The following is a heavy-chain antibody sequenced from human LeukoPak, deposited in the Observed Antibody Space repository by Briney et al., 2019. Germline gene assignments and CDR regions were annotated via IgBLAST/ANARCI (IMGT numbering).Heavy chain of an antibody. CDR1: GFNFRAYW. J-gene: IGHJ4*02. D-gene: IGHD2-2*01. CDR3: ARGPATNYCTSTSCYEDY. Sequence: PGGSLRLSCTTSGFNFRAYWMGWVRQAPGKGLEWVANIHQHGSKENYVDSVKGRFTISRDNAKNSLYLQMNSLRAEDTAVYYCARGPATNYCTSTSCYEDYWGQGTLVTVSS. V-gene: IGHV3-7*01. CDR2: IHQHGSKE.